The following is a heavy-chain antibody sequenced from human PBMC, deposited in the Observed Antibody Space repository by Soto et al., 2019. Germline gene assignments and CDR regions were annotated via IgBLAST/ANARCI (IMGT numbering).Heavy chain of an antibody. J-gene: IGHJ4*02. Sequence: ESGGGVVQPGRSLRLSCAASGFTFSSYGMHWVRQAPGKGLEWVAVISYDGSNKYYADSVKGRFTISRDNSKNTLYLQMNSLRAEDTAVYYCAKEYCSGGSCYLLSVDYWGQGTLVTVSS. V-gene: IGHV3-30*18. CDR3: AKEYCSGGSCYLLSVDY. CDR1: GFTFSSYG. D-gene: IGHD2-15*01. CDR2: ISYDGSNK.